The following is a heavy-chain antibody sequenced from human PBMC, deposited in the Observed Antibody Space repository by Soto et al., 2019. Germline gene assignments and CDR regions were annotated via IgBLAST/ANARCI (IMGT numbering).Heavy chain of an antibody. CDR2: ISSSGSSI. D-gene: IGHD2-8*01. J-gene: IGHJ4*02. Sequence: GGDLRLSCGASGFTFTRYEMNWVRKAPGKGLEWVSYISSSGSSINYADSVKGRFTISRDNVKNSLYLQMNSLRAEDTAVYYCARDPGCGNGICPRFDYWGQGTLVTVSS. CDR1: GFTFTRYE. V-gene: IGHV3-48*03. CDR3: ARDPGCGNGICPRFDY.